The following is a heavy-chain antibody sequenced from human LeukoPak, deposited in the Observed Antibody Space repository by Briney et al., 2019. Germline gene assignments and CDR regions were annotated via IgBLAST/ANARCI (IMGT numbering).Heavy chain of an antibody. J-gene: IGHJ5*02. CDR1: GFAFSSDW. V-gene: IGHV3-74*01. CDR3: ASTRHLPIAGGFDT. CDR2: VRTST. D-gene: IGHD3-16*01. Sequence: PEGSLRLSCAASGFAFSSDWMNWGGQCPGNGLVWITVRTSTAYGASVNDPFNTSRENGNNTLYLQMLSLRAEDTAVYYCASTRHLPIAGGFDTWGQGYLVTVSS.